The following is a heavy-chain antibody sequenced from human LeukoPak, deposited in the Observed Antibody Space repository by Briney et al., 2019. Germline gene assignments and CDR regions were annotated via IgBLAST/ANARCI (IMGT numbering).Heavy chain of an antibody. CDR3: ARGAVRYYYYYMDV. Sequence: SETLSLTCTVSGGSISSSSYYWGWIRQPPGKGLEWIGEINHSGSTNYNPSLKSRVTISVDTSKNQFSLKLSSVTAADTAVYYCARGAVRYYYYYMDVWGKGTTVTVSS. CDR1: GGSISSSSYY. V-gene: IGHV4-39*07. D-gene: IGHD4-17*01. CDR2: INHSGST. J-gene: IGHJ6*03.